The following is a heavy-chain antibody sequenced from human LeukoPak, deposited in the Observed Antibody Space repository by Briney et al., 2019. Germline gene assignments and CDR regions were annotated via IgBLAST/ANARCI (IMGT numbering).Heavy chain of an antibody. CDR3: TRDVPGYTSDFDF. D-gene: IGHD3-16*02. J-gene: IGHJ4*02. Sequence: ASVKVSCKASGYTFIDYFMHWVRQAPGQGLEWMGWINPKNGDTNAAQKFQGRVTMTRDTSISTAYMEVSGLTSDDTAIYYCTRDVPGYTSDFDFWGQGTLFTVSS. CDR2: INPKNGDT. CDR1: GYTFIDYF. V-gene: IGHV1-2*02.